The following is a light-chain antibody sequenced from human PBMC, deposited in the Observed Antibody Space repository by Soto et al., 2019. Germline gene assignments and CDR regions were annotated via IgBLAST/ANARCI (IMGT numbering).Light chain of an antibody. CDR3: QQRSNWLT. CDR2: DAS. CDR1: QSVSSY. J-gene: IGKJ4*01. Sequence: EIGLTQSPATLSLSPGERATLSCRASQSVSSYLAWYQQKPGQAPRLLIYDASNRATGIPARFSGSGSGTDFTLTISSLEPEDFAVYYCQQRSNWLTFGGGIKVDIK. V-gene: IGKV3-11*01.